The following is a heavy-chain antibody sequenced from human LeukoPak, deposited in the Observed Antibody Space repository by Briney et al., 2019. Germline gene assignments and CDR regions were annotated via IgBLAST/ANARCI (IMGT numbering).Heavy chain of an antibody. D-gene: IGHD6-19*01. V-gene: IGHV3-23*01. Sequence: GGSLRLSCVASGFTFNYAMTWVRQAPGRGLEWVSSISGSGGAIYYANSVKGRFTISRDNSRNKLFLQMNSLRAEDTALYYCVKDRGRSVAVAADYWGQGTLVTVSS. J-gene: IGHJ4*02. CDR3: VKDRGRSVAVAADY. CDR2: ISGSGGAI. CDR1: GFTFNYA.